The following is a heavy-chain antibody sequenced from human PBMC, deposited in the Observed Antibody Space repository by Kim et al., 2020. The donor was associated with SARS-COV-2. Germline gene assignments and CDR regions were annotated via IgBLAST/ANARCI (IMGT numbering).Heavy chain of an antibody. V-gene: IGHV5-51*01. J-gene: IGHJ3*02. Sequence: SFQGQVTISADKSISTAYLQWSSLKASDTAMYYCARQLLSRTGDDDAFDIWGQGTMVTVSS. D-gene: IGHD7-27*01. CDR3: ARQLLSRTGDDDAFDI.